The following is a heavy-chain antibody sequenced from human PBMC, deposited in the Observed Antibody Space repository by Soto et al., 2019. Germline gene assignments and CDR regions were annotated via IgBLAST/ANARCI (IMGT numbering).Heavy chain of an antibody. CDR3: AKEPLSSSSPDFDY. J-gene: IGHJ4*02. D-gene: IGHD6-13*01. CDR2: ISYDGSNK. V-gene: IGHV3-30*18. Sequence: QVQLVESGGGVVQPGRSLRLSCAASGFTFSSYGMHWVRQPPGKGLEWEAVISYDGSNKYYAESVKGRFTIARDNSKNALYLQVNSLRAEDTAVYYFAKEPLSSSSPDFDYWGQGTLVTVSS. CDR1: GFTFSSYG.